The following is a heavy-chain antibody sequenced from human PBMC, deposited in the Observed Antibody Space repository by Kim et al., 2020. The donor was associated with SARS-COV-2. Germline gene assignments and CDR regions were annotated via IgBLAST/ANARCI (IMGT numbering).Heavy chain of an antibody. CDR3: ARSAKYYYDSSGYYTRYHFDY. V-gene: IGHV4-39*07. CDR1: GGSISSSSYY. Sequence: SETLSLTCTVSGGSISSSSYYWGWIRQPPGKGLEWIGSIYYSGSTYYNPSLKSRVTISVDTSKNQFSLKLSSVTAADTAVYYCARSAKYYYDSSGYYTRYHFDYWGQGTLVTVSS. J-gene: IGHJ4*02. D-gene: IGHD3-22*01. CDR2: IYYSGST.